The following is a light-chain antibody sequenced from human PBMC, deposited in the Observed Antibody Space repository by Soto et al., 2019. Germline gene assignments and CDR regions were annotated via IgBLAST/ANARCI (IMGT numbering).Light chain of an antibody. CDR2: GAF. J-gene: IGKJ4*01. CDR1: QSVSNSY. CDR3: QQYGRSLT. Sequence: EIVLTQSPGTLSLSPGERATLSCRASQSVSNSYLAWYQQKPGQAPRLLIYGAFNRATGIPDRFSGSGSGTDFTLTIIRLEPEDFAVYYCQQYGRSLTFGRGTKVEIK. V-gene: IGKV3-20*01.